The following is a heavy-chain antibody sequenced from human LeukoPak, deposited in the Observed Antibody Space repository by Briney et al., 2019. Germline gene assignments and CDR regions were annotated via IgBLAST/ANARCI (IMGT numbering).Heavy chain of an antibody. V-gene: IGHV3-7*05. CDR3: ASARISAAASM. CDR1: GFTFSSYW. Sequence: GGSLRLSCAASGFTFSSYWMSWVRQAPGKGLEWVANIKQDGSEKYYVDSVKGRFTISRDNAKNSLYLQMNSLRAEDTAVYYCASARISAAASMWGQGTQVTVSS. CDR2: IKQDGSEK. J-gene: IGHJ4*02. D-gene: IGHD6-13*01.